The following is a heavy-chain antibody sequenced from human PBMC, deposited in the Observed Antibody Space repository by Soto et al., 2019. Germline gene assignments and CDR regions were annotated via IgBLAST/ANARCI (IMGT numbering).Heavy chain of an antibody. Sequence: QVQLVQSGAEVRKPGSSVKVSCKASGGTFSRHAISWVRRAPGQGLEWMGGIIPIFGTANHAQKFQGRGTIIADESTSTVYKVLSSLRSEYTAMYYCARGWGYDSNDYYYAYWGQGTLVIVSS. J-gene: IGHJ4*02. CDR2: IIPIFGTA. V-gene: IGHV1-69*01. CDR1: GGTFSRHA. D-gene: IGHD3-22*01. CDR3: ARGWGYDSNDYYYAY.